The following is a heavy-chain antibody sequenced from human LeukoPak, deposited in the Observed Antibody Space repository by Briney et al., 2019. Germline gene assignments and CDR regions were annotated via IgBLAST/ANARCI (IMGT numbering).Heavy chain of an antibody. CDR1: GYSISSGYY. CDR3: ARHRTLRYFDWLNY. D-gene: IGHD3-9*01. J-gene: IGHJ4*02. V-gene: IGHV4-38-2*01. CDR2: IYHSEST. Sequence: SETLSLTCAVSGYSISSGYYWGWIRQPPGKGLEWIGCIYHSESTYYNPSLKSRVTISVDTSKNQFSLKLSSVTAADTAVYYCARHRTLRYFDWLNYWGQGTLVTVSS.